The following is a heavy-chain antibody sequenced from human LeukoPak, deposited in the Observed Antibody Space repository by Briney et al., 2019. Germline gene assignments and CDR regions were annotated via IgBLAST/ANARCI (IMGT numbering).Heavy chain of an antibody. CDR2: IWYDGSNK. J-gene: IGHJ3*02. CDR1: GFTFSSYG. D-gene: IGHD5-18*01. V-gene: IGHV3-33*01. CDR3: ARDFRGYSYGNDAFDI. Sequence: GGSLRLSCAASGFTFSSYGMHWVRQAPGKGLEWVAVIWYDGSNKYYADSVKGRFTISRDNSKNTLYLQMNSLRAEDTAVYYCARDFRGYSYGNDAFDIWGQGTMVTVSS.